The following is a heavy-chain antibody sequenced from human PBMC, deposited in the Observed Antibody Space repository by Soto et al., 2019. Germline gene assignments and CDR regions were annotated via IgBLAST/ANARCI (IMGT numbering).Heavy chain of an antibody. J-gene: IGHJ1*01. V-gene: IGHV1-46*03. CDR3: ARTSNLKDCSSTSCQYFQQ. Sequence: GASVKVSCKASGYTFTSYYMHWVRQAPGQGLEWMGIINPSGGSTSYAQKFQGRVTMTRDTSTSTVYMELSSLRSEDTAVYYCARTSNLKDCSSTSCQYFQQWGQGTLVTVSS. CDR1: GYTFTSYY. CDR2: INPSGGST. D-gene: IGHD2-2*01.